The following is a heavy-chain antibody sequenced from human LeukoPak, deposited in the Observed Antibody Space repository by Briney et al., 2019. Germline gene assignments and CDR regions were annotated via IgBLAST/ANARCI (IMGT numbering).Heavy chain of an antibody. J-gene: IGHJ2*01. CDR2: MNPNSGNT. V-gene: IGHV1-8*03. CDR1: GYTFTGYD. D-gene: IGHD3-22*01. CDR3: ARGRPPYYYDSSGRYWYFDL. Sequence: GASVKVSCKASGYTFTGYDINWVRQATGQGLEWMGWMNPNSGNTGYAQKFQGRVTITRNTSISTAYMELSSLRSEDTAVYYCARGRPPYYYDSSGRYWYFDLWGRGTLVTASS.